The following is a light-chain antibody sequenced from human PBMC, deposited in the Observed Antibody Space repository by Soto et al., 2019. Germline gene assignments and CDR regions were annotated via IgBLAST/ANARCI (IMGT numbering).Light chain of an antibody. Sequence: QSVLAQPASVSGSPGQSITISCTGTSSDVGGFNYVSWYQQYPGKAPKLLIYDVSNRPSGVSNRFSGSKSGNTASLTISGLQAEDEADYYCSSYTSNNTHVFVTGTKVTVL. CDR3: SSYTSNNTHV. CDR1: SSDVGGFNY. CDR2: DVS. J-gene: IGLJ1*01. V-gene: IGLV2-14*03.